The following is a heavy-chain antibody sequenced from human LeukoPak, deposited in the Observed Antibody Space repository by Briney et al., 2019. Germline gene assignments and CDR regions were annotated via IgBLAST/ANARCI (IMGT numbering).Heavy chain of an antibody. CDR2: ISSSSSYI. V-gene: IGHV3-21*01. Sequence: GGSLRLSCAASGFTFSSYTMNWVRQAPGKGMEWVSAISSSSSYIYYADSVKGRFTISRHNAKRSLYLQMNSLRAEDTAVYYCARDLGGYGDYGTNFDYWGQGTLVTVSS. CDR1: GFTFSSYT. D-gene: IGHD4-17*01. J-gene: IGHJ4*02. CDR3: ARDLGGYGDYGTNFDY.